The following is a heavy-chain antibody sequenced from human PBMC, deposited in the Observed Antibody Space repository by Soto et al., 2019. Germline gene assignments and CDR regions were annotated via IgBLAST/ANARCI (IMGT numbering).Heavy chain of an antibody. CDR2: ISSSSSYI. V-gene: IGHV3-21*01. CDR1: GFTFSSYS. Sequence: EVQLVESGGGLVKPGGSLRLSCAASGFTFSSYSMNWVRQAPGKGLEWVSSISSSSSYIYYADSVKGRFTISRDNAKNSLYLQMNSLRAEDTAVYYCARGGVAGNSKENWFDPWGQGTLVTVSS. J-gene: IGHJ5*02. D-gene: IGHD6-19*01. CDR3: ARGGVAGNSKENWFDP.